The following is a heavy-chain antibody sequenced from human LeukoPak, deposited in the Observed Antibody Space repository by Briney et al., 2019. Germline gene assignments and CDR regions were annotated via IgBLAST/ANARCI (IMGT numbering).Heavy chain of an antibody. D-gene: IGHD1-26*01. CDR3: ARGEDFKSSRFDP. CDR2: IYNSGTT. V-gene: IGHV4-59*11. CDR1: GDSISGHY. Sequence: SETLSLTCTVSGDSISGHYWNWIRQPPGKGPEWIGYIYNSGTTKYNPSLESRVTISVDTSKNQFSLKLTSVTAADTAVYYCARGEDFKSSRFDPWGQGTLVTVSS. J-gene: IGHJ5*02.